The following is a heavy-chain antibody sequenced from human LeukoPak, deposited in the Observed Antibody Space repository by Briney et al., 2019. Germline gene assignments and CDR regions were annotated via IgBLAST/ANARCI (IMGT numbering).Heavy chain of an antibody. CDR1: GGSFSGYY. CDR3: ARSLFIPYYYYYMDV. J-gene: IGHJ6*03. Sequence: SETLSLTCAVYGGSFSGYYWSWIRQPPGKGLEWIGEINHSGSTNYNPSLKSRVTISVDTSKNQFSLKLSSVTAADTAVYYCARSLFIPYYYYYMDVWGKGTTVTVSS. V-gene: IGHV4-34*01. CDR2: INHSGST. D-gene: IGHD2-21*01.